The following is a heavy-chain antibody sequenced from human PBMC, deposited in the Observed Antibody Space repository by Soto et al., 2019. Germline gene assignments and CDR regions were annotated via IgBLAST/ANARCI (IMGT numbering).Heavy chain of an antibody. CDR2: IYTSGST. CDR3: AREWVVVVPAATHYYYYGMDV. V-gene: IGHV4-4*07. Sequence: QVQLQESGPGLVKPSETLSLTCTVSGGSISSYYWSWIRQPAGKGLEWIGRIYTSGSTNYNPSLKSRGTMSVDTSKNQFSLKLSSVTAADPAVYYCAREWVVVVPAATHYYYYGMDVWGQGTTVTVSS. D-gene: IGHD2-2*01. J-gene: IGHJ6*02. CDR1: GGSISSYY.